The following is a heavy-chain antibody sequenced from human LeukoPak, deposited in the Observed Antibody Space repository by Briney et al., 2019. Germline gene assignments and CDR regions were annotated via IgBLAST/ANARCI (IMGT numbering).Heavy chain of an antibody. Sequence: SETLSLICAVYGGSFSGYYWSWIRQPPGKGLEWIGEINHSGSTNYNPSLKSRVTISVDTSKNQFSLKLSSVTAADTAVYYCARERYYYYYGMDVWGQGTTVTVSS. CDR1: GGSFSGYY. J-gene: IGHJ6*02. CDR2: INHSGST. V-gene: IGHV4-34*01. CDR3: ARERYYYYYGMDV.